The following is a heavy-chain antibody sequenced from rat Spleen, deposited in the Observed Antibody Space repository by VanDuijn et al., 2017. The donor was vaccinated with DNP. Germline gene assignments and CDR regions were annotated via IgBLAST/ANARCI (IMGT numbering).Heavy chain of an antibody. D-gene: IGHD1-3*01. J-gene: IGHJ2*01. CDR3: TAQGVATTRHYFGY. V-gene: IGHV5S10*01. CDR2: IVYDGSMT. CDR1: GFTFSDYY. Sequence: EVQLVESGGGVVQPGRSLKLSCAASGFTFSDYYMAWVRQAPKRGLEWVAAIVYDGSMTFYRDSVKGRFTISRDNARSTLYLQMDSLRSEDTATYYCTAQGVATTRHYFGYWGQGVMVTVSS.